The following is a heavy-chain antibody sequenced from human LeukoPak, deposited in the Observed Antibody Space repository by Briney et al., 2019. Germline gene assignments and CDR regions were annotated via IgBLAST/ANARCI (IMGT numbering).Heavy chain of an antibody. Sequence: SETLSLTCTASGGSISSGSYYWSWIRQPAGKGLEWIGRIYTSGSTNYNPSLKSRVTISVDTSKNQFSLKLSSVTAADTAVYYCARVELVGYYYMDVWGKGTTVTISS. CDR3: ARVELVGYYYMDV. V-gene: IGHV4-61*02. CDR1: GGSISSGSYY. D-gene: IGHD3-10*01. CDR2: IYTSGST. J-gene: IGHJ6*03.